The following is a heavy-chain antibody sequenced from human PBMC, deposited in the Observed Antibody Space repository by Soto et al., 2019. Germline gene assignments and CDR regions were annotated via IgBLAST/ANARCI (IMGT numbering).Heavy chain of an antibody. J-gene: IGHJ4*02. CDR1: GGSINSGGYC. CDR3: SRGILV. D-gene: IGHD5-18*01. CDR2: ISYGGST. V-gene: IGHV4-31*03. Sequence: QVQLQESGPGLVKPSQTLSLTCTVSGGSINSGGYCWSWIRQHPGKGLDWIGCISYGGSTSYNPSLKSRFTISVDTAKNQFSLKLTSVTAADTAVYYCSRGILVWGQVALITVSS.